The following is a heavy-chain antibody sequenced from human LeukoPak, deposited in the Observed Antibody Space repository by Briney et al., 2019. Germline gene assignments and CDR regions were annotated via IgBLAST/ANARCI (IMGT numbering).Heavy chain of an antibody. J-gene: IGHJ4*02. CDR1: GFAFSIYA. CDR2: ISGSGDST. D-gene: IGHD3-10*01. CDR3: AKVEFNGSGRNRNYYFDY. Sequence: GGSLRLSCAASGFAFSIYAMSWVRQAPGKGLEWVSAISGSGDSTYYADSVKGRFTISRDNSKNTLYLQMNSLRVEDTAVYYCAKVEFNGSGRNRNYYFDYWGQGTLVTVSS. V-gene: IGHV3-23*01.